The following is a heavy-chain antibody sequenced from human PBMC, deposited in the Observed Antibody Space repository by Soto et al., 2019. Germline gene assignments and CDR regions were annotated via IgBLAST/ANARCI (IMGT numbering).Heavy chain of an antibody. CDR2: IFPGDSDT. CDR1: GYTFPSYW. J-gene: IGHJ3*02. Sequence: PGESLKISCKGSGYTFPSYWIGWVRQMPGKGLEWMGIIFPGDSDTRYSPSFQGQVTISADKSISTAYLQWSSLKASATAMFYCARPGLAGAIDIWGQGTMVTVS. D-gene: IGHD6-19*01. V-gene: IGHV5-51*01. CDR3: ARPGLAGAIDI.